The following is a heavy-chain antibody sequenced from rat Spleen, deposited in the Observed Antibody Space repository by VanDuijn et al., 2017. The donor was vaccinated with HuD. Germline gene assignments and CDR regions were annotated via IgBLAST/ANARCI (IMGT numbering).Heavy chain of an antibody. CDR3: ARHSEGTDHWYFDF. J-gene: IGHJ1*01. Sequence: EVQLAESGGGLVQPGKSMKLSCAASGFTFSDYYMAWVRQAPTKGLEWVATISYDGSSTYYRDSVKGRFTISRDNAKSTLYLQMDSLRSEDTATYYCARHSEGTDHWYFDFWGPGTMVTVSS. D-gene: IGHD1-11*01. V-gene: IGHV5-7*01. CDR2: ISYDGSST. CDR1: GFTFSDYY.